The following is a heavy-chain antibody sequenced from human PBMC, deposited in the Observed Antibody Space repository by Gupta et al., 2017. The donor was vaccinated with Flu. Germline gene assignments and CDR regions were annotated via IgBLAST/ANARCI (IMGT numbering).Heavy chain of an antibody. Sequence: TWWGQPPGRGGEWFGEINNSSSTNNNPSLKSRHTISVNTSNNQFSLKLSSVTAADTAVYYCARRYDFWSSYKGHFDYWGQGTLVTVSS. D-gene: IGHD3-3*01. CDR2: INNSSST. V-gene: IGHV4-34*04. CDR3: ARRYDFWSSYKGHFDY. J-gene: IGHJ4*02.